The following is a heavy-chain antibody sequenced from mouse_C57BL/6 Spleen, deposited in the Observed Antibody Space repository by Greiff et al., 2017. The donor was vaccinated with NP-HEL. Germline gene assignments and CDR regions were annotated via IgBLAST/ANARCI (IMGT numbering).Heavy chain of an antibody. D-gene: IGHD1-1*01. V-gene: IGHV1-22*01. CDR2: INPNNGGT. CDR3: ARNGGYYGSSPFDY. Sequence: VQLQQSGPELVKLGASVKMSCKASGYTFTDYNMHWVKQSHGKSLEWIGYINPNNGGTSYNQKFKGKATLTVNKSSSTAYMELRSLTSEDSAVYYCARNGGYYGSSPFDYWGQGTTLTVSS. CDR1: GYTFTDYN. J-gene: IGHJ2*01.